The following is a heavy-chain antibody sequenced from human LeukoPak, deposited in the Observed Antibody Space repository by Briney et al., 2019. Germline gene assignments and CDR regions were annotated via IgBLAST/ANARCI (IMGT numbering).Heavy chain of an antibody. V-gene: IGHV3-30*03. CDR3: ARGRGYYGSGSYYNVLDY. D-gene: IGHD3-10*01. CDR2: ISYDGSNK. CDR1: GFTFSSYG. J-gene: IGHJ4*02. Sequence: GGSLRLSCAASGFTFSSYGMHWVRQAPGKGLEWVAVISYDGSNKYYADSVKGRFTISRDNSKNTLYLQMNSLRAEDTAVYYCARGRGYYGSGSYYNVLDYWGQGTLVTVSS.